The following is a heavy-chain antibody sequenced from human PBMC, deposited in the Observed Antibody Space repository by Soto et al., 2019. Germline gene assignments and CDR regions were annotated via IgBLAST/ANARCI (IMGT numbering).Heavy chain of an antibody. Sequence: EVQLVESGGGLVQPGGSLRLSCVASGSTFSRYDMHWVRQATGKGLEWVSAIGTGGDTYYAASVKGRFTISRENARNSLYLQMNSLGAGDTAVYYCARELPDSVTPAWYFDLWGRGTLVTVSS. J-gene: IGHJ2*01. CDR2: IGTGGDT. CDR1: GSTFSRYD. CDR3: ARELPDSVTPAWYFDL. V-gene: IGHV3-13*01. D-gene: IGHD4-17*01.